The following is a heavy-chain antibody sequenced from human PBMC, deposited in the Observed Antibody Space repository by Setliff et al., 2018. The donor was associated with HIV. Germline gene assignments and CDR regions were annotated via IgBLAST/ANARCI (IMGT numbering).Heavy chain of an antibody. CDR1: GGSFNDYY. CDR2: IDHSGST. V-gene: IGHV4-34*01. Sequence: SETLSLTCAVYGGSFNDYYWTWIHQPPGKGLEWIGEIDHSGSTKYHASLKSRVTISIDTSKNQISLKLSSVTAADTAVYYCARRGSYSSPETLWGQGTLVTVSS. J-gene: IGHJ4*02. CDR3: ARRGSYSSPETL. D-gene: IGHD1-26*01.